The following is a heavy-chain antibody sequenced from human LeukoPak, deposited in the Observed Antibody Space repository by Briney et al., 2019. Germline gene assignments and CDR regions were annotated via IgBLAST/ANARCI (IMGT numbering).Heavy chain of an antibody. Sequence: ASVKVSCKASGYSFSKYGISWVRQAPGQGLEWMGWISAYNGKTKYGQKVQGRVTMTTDTCTSTAYMELRSLISDDTAVYYCARDRQSEGFGELSLYAFDIWGQGTTVTVSS. CDR1: GYSFSKYG. CDR3: ARDRQSEGFGELSLYAFDI. J-gene: IGHJ3*02. CDR2: ISAYNGKT. D-gene: IGHD3-10*01. V-gene: IGHV1-18*04.